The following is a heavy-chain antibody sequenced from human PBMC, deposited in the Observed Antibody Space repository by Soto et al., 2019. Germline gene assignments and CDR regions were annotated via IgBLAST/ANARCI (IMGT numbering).Heavy chain of an antibody. CDR1: GGSFSGYY. V-gene: IGHV4-34*01. D-gene: IGHD2-2*02. CDR3: ARGPKREAIPYYYYGMDV. J-gene: IGHJ6*02. Sequence: PSETLSLTCAVYGGSFSGYYWSWIRQPPGKGLEWIGEINHSGSTNYNPSLKSRVTISVDTSKNQFSLKLSSVTAADTAVYYCARGPKREAIPYYYYGMDVWGQGTTVTVSS. CDR2: INHSGST.